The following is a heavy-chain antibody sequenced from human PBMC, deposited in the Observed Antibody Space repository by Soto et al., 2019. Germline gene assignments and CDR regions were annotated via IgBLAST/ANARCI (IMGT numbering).Heavy chain of an antibody. CDR1: GFTFSSYA. CDR2: ISGSAGST. CDR3: AKDRAGGWYEDGDAFAV. D-gene: IGHD6-19*01. J-gene: IGHJ3*01. Sequence: GGSLRLSCAASGFTFSSYAMSWVRQAPGKGLEWVSAISGSAGSTYYADSVKGRFTISRDNFKNTLYLLMNSLRAEDTAVYYCAKDRAGGWYEDGDAFAVWGQGTMVTVSS. V-gene: IGHV3-23*01.